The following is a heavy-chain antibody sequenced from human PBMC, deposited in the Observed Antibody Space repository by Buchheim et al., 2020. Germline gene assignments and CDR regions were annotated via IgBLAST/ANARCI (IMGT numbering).Heavy chain of an antibody. V-gene: IGHV4-61*01. CDR3: ARCVYDYEISGSSYIDS. CDR2: IYYSGNT. J-gene: IGHJ4*02. CDR1: AGSVSSGRYY. D-gene: IGHD3-22*01. Sequence: QVQLQESGPGLAKPSETLSLTCTVSAGSVSSGRYYWTWVRQPPGKELEWIGHIYYSGNTNYNSSLRSRVTISLNKAQNQFSLMLSSVTAADTAVYYCARCVYDYEISGSSYIDSWGQGTL.